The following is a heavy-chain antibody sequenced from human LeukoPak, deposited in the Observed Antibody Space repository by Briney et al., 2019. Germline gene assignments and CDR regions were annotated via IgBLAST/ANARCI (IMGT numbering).Heavy chain of an antibody. CDR3: ARGLDPRSGDDC. CDR1: GGSISTYY. CDR2: INYSGST. V-gene: IGHV4-59*01. D-gene: IGHD1-26*01. J-gene: IGHJ4*02. Sequence: SETLSLTCSVSGGSISTYYWNWIRQPPGKGLEWIGYINYSGSTTYNPSLTSRVTISVDTSKNQFSLKLSSVTAADTAVYYCARGLDPRSGDDCWGPGILVTVSS.